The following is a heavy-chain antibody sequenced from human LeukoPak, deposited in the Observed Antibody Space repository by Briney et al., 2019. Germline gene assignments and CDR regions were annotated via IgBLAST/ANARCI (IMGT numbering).Heavy chain of an antibody. J-gene: IGHJ2*01. D-gene: IGHD4-17*01. CDR1: GASISSYY. Sequence: PSETPSLTCTVSGASISSYYWSWIRQPAGQGLEWIGRIHTSGNTNYNPSLKSRVTMSVDTSKNQFSLKLNSVTAADTAVYYCARSLHYGDYNNWNFDLWGRGTLVTVSS. V-gene: IGHV4-4*07. CDR2: IHTSGNT. CDR3: ARSLHYGDYNNWNFDL.